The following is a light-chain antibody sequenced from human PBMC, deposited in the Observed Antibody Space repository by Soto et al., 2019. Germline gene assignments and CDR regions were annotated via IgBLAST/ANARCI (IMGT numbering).Light chain of an antibody. CDR3: QQYNNWPPWT. Sequence: EIMMTQSPATLSVSTGERATLSCRASQSVSSNLAWYQQKPGQAPRLLIYGASTRATGIPARFSGSGSGTEFTLTISSLQSEDFAVYYCQQYNNWPPWTFGQGAKVDVK. J-gene: IGKJ1*01. CDR1: QSVSSN. V-gene: IGKV3-15*01. CDR2: GAS.